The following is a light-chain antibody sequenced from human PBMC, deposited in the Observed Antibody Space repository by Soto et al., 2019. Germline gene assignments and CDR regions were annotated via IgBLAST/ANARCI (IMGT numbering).Light chain of an antibody. CDR1: LSVNSN. J-gene: IGKJ1*01. CDR3: QQYYNWLWT. V-gene: IGKV3-15*01. Sequence: IVMTQSPATLSVSPGDRATLSCRASLSVNSNLAWYQQKPGQAPRLLIYGASTRATGIPARFSGSGSGTEFTLTISSLQCEDAAVYYCQQYYNWLWTFGQGTRVEI. CDR2: GAS.